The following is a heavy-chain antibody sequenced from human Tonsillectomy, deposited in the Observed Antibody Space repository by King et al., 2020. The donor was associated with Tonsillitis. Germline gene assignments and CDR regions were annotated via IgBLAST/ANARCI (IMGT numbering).Heavy chain of an antibody. V-gene: IGHV3-21*01. CDR3: ASDHYYYDSSGLAAFDY. CDR2: ISSSSSYI. J-gene: IGHJ4*02. Sequence: VQLVESGGGLVKPGGSLRLSCAASGFTFSSYSMNWVRQAPGKGLEWVSYISSSSSYIYYADSVKGRFTISRDNAKNSLYLQMNSLRAEDTAVYYCASDHYYYDSSGLAAFDYWCQGTLVTVSS. D-gene: IGHD3-22*01. CDR1: GFTFSSYS.